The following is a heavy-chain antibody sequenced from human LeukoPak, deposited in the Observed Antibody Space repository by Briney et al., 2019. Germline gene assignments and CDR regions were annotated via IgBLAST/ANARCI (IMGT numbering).Heavy chain of an antibody. V-gene: IGHV4-39*01. D-gene: IGHD5-12*01. J-gene: IGHJ4*02. Sequence: SETLSLTCTVSGGSISSSSYYWGWIRQPPGKGLEWIGSIYYSASTYYNPSLKSRVTISVDTSKNQFSLKLSSVTAADTAVYYCARTATTPDYWGQGTLVTVSS. CDR2: IYYSAST. CDR1: GGSISSSSYY. CDR3: ARTATTPDY.